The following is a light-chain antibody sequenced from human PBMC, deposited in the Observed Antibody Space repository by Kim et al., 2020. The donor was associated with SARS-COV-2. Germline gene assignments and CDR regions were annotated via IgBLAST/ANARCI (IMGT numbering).Light chain of an antibody. V-gene: IGKV4-1*01. CDR1: KTIVSSSTNKYA. CDR3: QQDYATPST. CDR2: WAS. Sequence: RAIRNCKSSKTIVSSSTNKYALAWYQLKAGQPHKLLIYWASTRESGVPDRCSGRGSGTDFTLTISSLQAEDVAVYSCQQDYATPSTFGQGTKLEI. J-gene: IGKJ2*01.